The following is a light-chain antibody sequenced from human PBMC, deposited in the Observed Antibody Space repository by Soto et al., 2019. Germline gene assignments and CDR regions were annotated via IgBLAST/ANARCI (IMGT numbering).Light chain of an antibody. Sequence: QSVLTQPPSVSAAPGQKVTISCPGSSSNIGGNSVSWYQQLPGTAPKLLISDDNKRPSGIPDRFSGSKSGTSATLGITGFQTGDEADYYCGSWDSSLSAYVFGTGTKVPS. V-gene: IGLV1-51*01. J-gene: IGLJ1*01. CDR1: SSNIGGNS. CDR3: GSWDSSLSAYV. CDR2: DDN.